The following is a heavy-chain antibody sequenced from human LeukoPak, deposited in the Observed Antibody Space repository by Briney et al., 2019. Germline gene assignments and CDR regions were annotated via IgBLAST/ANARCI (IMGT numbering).Heavy chain of an antibody. J-gene: IGHJ4*02. CDR3: ARIDSSSWYGDLAY. CDR2: ISSSSSTI. D-gene: IGHD6-13*01. Sequence: GESLKISCAAPGFTFSSYSMNWVRQAPGKGLEWVSYISSSSSTIYYADSVKGRFTISRDNAKNSLYLQMNSLRDEDTAVYYCARIDSSSWYGDLAYWGQGTLVTVSS. CDR1: GFTFSSYS. V-gene: IGHV3-48*02.